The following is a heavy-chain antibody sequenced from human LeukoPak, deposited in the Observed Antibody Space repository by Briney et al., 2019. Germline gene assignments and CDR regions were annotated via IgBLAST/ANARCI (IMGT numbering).Heavy chain of an antibody. CDR3: ANVKRDQGNAFDI. J-gene: IGHJ3*02. V-gene: IGHV1-2*02. D-gene: IGHD2-21*01. CDR2: INPNSGGT. CDR1: GYTFTGYY. Sequence: ASVTVSCKASGYTFTGYYMHGVRQAPGQGLEWMGWINPNSGGTNYGQKFQGRVTMTRDTSISTAYMKLSRLISDDTAVYYCANVKRDQGNAFDIWGQGTMVTVSS.